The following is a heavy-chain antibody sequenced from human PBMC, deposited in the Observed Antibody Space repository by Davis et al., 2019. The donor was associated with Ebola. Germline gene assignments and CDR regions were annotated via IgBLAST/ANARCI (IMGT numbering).Heavy chain of an antibody. Sequence: MPSETLSLTCTVSGGSLTDSLYCWTCLRQSPGKGLEWIGSDHFGGSNYYNPSLKSRVTISVDTSRNQFSLKLSSATAADTASYYCARRAETTIFGVVKGWFDPWGQGTLVTVSS. D-gene: IGHD3-3*01. CDR3: ARRAETTIFGVVKGWFDP. J-gene: IGHJ5*02. V-gene: IGHV4-39*01. CDR2: DHFGGSN. CDR1: GGSLTDSLYC.